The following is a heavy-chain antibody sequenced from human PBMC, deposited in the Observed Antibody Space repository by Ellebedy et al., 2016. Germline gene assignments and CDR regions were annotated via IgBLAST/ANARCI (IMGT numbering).Heavy chain of an antibody. CDR1: GFTFSSYG. CDR2: ISYDGSNK. J-gene: IGHJ6*02. D-gene: IGHD5-12*01. Sequence: GGSLRLSXAASGFTFSSYGMHWVRQAPGKGLEWVAVISYDGSNKYYADSVKGRFTISRDNSKNTLYLQMNSLRAEDTAVYYCAKDVTPWLYQYYYYGMDVWGQGTTVTVSS. V-gene: IGHV3-30*18. CDR3: AKDVTPWLYQYYYYGMDV.